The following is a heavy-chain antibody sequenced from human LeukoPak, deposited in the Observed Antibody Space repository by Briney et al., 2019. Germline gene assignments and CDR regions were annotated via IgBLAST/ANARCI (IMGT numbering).Heavy chain of an antibody. Sequence: ASETLSLTCAVYGGSFSGYYWSWIRQPPGKGLEWIGEINHSGSTNYNPSLKSRVTISVDTSKNQFSLKLSSVTAADTAVYYCAREIKGGYCRSTSCYAPPYYYYYMDVWGKGTTVTVSS. D-gene: IGHD2-2*01. J-gene: IGHJ6*03. CDR2: INHSGST. CDR1: GGSFSGYY. V-gene: IGHV4-34*01. CDR3: AREIKGGYCRSTSCYAPPYYYYYMDV.